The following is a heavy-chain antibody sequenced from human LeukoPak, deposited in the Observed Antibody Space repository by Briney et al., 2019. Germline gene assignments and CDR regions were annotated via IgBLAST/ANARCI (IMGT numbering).Heavy chain of an antibody. J-gene: IGHJ4*02. CDR3: ARERAGIAARLLIDY. V-gene: IGHV3-30*04. D-gene: IGHD6-6*01. Sequence: PGGSLRLSCAASGFTFSSYAMHWVRQAPGKGLEWVAVISYDGSNKYYADSVKGRFTISRDNSKNTLYLQMNSLRAEDTAVYYCARERAGIAARLLIDYWGQGTLVTVSS. CDR2: ISYDGSNK. CDR1: GFTFSSYA.